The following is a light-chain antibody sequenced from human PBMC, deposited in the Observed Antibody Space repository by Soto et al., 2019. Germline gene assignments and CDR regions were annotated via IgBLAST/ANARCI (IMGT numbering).Light chain of an antibody. Sequence: EIVMTHSPATVPVSPWERVTLSCRASQSVSIDLAWYQQKPGQAPRLLIYGASTRATDIPATFTGSGSGTEFTLTISSLQSEDIAVYYCQQYNKWPQTFGQGTKVDIK. V-gene: IGKV3-15*01. CDR2: GAS. CDR1: QSVSID. CDR3: QQYNKWPQT. J-gene: IGKJ1*01.